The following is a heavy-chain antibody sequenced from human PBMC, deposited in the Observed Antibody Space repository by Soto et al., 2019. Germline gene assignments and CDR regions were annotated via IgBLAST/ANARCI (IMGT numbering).Heavy chain of an antibody. CDR3: ARWGCSGTNCNLNQRSYDL. CDR1: GFIFNEYG. CDR2: IWYDGSNK. V-gene: IGHV3-33*03. D-gene: IGHD2-15*01. Sequence: QVHLVESGGGVVQPGMSLRLSCAASGFIFNEYGMHWVRQAPGKGLEWVAVIWYDGSNKYYADSVKGRFTISRDNSKNTMSLQMNNLRAEDTAVYYCARWGCSGTNCNLNQRSYDLWGQGTLVTVSS. J-gene: IGHJ4*02.